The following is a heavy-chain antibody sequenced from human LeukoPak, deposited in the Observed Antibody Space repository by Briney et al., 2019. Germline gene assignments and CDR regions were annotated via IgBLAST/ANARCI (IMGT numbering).Heavy chain of an antibody. J-gene: IGHJ4*02. V-gene: IGHV4-34*01. CDR1: GGSFSGYY. CDR3: ARGGGPPGYSSSLVPY. CDR2: INHSGST. Sequence: SETLSLTCAVYGGSFSGYYWSWIRQPPGKGLEWIGEINHSGSTNYNPSLKSRVTISVDTSKNQFSLKLSSVTAADTAVYYCARGGGPPGYSSSLVPYWGQGTLVTVSS. D-gene: IGHD6-13*01.